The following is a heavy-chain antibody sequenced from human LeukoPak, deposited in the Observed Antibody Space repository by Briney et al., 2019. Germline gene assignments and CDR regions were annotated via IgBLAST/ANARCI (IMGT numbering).Heavy chain of an antibody. CDR2: INPNSGGT. J-gene: IGHJ4*02. CDR1: GYTFTGYY. Sequence: AASVKVSCKAYGYTFTGYYMHWVRQAPGQGLEWMGWINPNSGGTNYAQKFQGRVTMTRDTSISTAYMELSRLRSDDTAVYYCARDRRGYIAAAGPPDFDYWGQGTLVTVSS. D-gene: IGHD6-13*01. CDR3: ARDRRGYIAAAGPPDFDY. V-gene: IGHV1-2*02.